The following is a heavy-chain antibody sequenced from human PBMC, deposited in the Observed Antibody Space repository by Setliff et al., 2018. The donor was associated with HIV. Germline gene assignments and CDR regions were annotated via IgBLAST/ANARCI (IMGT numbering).Heavy chain of an antibody. D-gene: IGHD3-22*01. V-gene: IGHV4-59*02. CDR3: ATYYYDRSGYYSPHDY. CDR2: IYNSVTT. CDR1: GASVNYNT. Sequence: SETLSLTCSVSGASVNYNTWSWIRQAPGKGLQWIGFIYNSVTTNYNQSLKSRATISLETSKNQFSLKLTSVTAADTAVYYCATYYYDRSGYYSPHDYWGQGTLVTVSS. J-gene: IGHJ4*02.